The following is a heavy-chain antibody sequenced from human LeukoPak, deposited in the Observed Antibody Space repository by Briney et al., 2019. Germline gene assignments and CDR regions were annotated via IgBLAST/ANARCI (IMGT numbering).Heavy chain of an antibody. CDR2: ILNDGTNK. J-gene: IGHJ4*02. Sequence: GWSLRLSCAASGFTFSSYGMHWLRQAPGKGLEWVAFILNDGTNKYHADSVKGRFTVSRDNSKNTLYLQMNSLRTEDSAVYYCANEWLHISGTYKANNWGQGTLVTVSS. D-gene: IGHD3-10*01. CDR1: GFTFSSYG. CDR3: ANEWLHISGTYKANN. V-gene: IGHV3-30*02.